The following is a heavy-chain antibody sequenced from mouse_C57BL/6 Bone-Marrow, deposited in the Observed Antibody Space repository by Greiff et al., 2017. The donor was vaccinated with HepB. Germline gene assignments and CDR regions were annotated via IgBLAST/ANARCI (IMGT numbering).Heavy chain of an antibody. CDR1: GFTFSSYA. D-gene: IGHD2-4*01. J-gene: IGHJ1*03. CDR3: TRDDYAGWYFDV. V-gene: IGHV5-9-1*02. Sequence: DVMLVESGEGLVKPGGSLKLSCAASGFTFSSYAMSWVRQTPEKRLEWVAYISSGGDYIYYADTVKGRFTISRDNARNTLYLQMSSLKSEDTAMYYCTRDDYAGWYFDVWGTGTTVTVSS. CDR2: ISSGGDYI.